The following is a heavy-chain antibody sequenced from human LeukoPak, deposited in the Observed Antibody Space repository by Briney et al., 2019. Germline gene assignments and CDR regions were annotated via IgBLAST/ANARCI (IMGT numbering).Heavy chain of an antibody. CDR3: AREGYLSDYDDSSGYSTPFDY. CDR2: ISYDGSNK. J-gene: IGHJ4*02. D-gene: IGHD3-22*01. CDR1: GFTFSSYA. Sequence: GGSLRLSCAASGFTFSSYAMHWVRQAPGKGLEWVAVISYDGSNKYYADSVKGRFTISRDNSKNTLYLQMNSLRAEETAVYYCAREGYLSDYDDSSGYSTPFDYWGQGTLVTVSS. V-gene: IGHV3-30*04.